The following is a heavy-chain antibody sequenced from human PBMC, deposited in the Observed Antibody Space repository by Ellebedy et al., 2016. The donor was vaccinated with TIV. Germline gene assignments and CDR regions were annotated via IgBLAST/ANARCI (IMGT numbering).Heavy chain of an antibody. J-gene: IGHJ6*02. Sequence: SVKVSXXASGGTFSSYAISWVRQAPGQGLEWMGGIIPIFGTANYAQKFQGRVTITADESTSTAYMELSSLRSEDTAVYYCARAKLERHYYGMDVWGQGTTVTVSS. CDR1: GGTFSSYA. CDR2: IIPIFGTA. D-gene: IGHD1-1*01. CDR3: ARAKLERHYYGMDV. V-gene: IGHV1-69*13.